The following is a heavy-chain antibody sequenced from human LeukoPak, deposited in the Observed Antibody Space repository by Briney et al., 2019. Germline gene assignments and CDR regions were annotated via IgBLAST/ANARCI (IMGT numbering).Heavy chain of an antibody. D-gene: IGHD2-15*01. J-gene: IGHJ6*02. V-gene: IGHV1-69*13. CDR2: IIPVFGTA. CDR1: GGTFSSYA. CDR3: ARAKVAATPWYYYYGMDV. Sequence: SVKVSCKASGGTFSSYAISWVRQAPGQGLEWMGGIIPVFGTANYAQKFQGRVTITADESTSTAYMELSSLRSEDTAVYYCARAKVAATPWYYYYGMDVWGQGTTVTVSS.